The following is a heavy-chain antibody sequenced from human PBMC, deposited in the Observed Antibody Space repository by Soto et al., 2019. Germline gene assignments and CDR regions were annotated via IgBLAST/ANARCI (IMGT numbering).Heavy chain of an antibody. CDR2: ISYDGTNK. CDR3: AKDGRASGWSEGDY. J-gene: IGHJ4*02. CDR1: GFTFSSYG. V-gene: IGHV3-30*18. D-gene: IGHD6-19*01. Sequence: QVQLVESGGGVVQPGRSLRLSCAASGFTFSSYGMHWVRQAPGKGLEWVAVISYDGTNKYYVDSVKGRFTILRDNSNNTLYLQMTSLRAEDTAVYYCAKDGRASGWSEGDYWGQGTLVTVSS.